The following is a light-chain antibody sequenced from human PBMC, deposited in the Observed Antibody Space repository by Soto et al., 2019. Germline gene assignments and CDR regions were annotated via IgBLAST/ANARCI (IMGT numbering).Light chain of an antibody. CDR1: QSVRDN. Sequence: EVVMTQSPATLSVSPGERVTLSCRASQSVRDNLAWYQQKPGQPPRLLIYGASTRATGLPARFSVSGSGTDFTLTISSLQSEDVAVYYCQQYNNWPLNFGPGTKVDL. CDR2: GAS. CDR3: QQYNNWPLN. V-gene: IGKV3-15*01. J-gene: IGKJ3*01.